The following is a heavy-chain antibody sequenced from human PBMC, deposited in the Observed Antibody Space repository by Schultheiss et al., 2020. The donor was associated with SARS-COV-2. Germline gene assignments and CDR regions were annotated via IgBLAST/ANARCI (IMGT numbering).Heavy chain of an antibody. D-gene: IGHD4-17*01. CDR3: ARLRTYSYYFDY. J-gene: IGHJ4*02. CDR1: GFTFDDYA. V-gene: IGHV3-43*02. Sequence: GGSLRLSCAASGFTFDDYAMHWVRQAPGKGLEWVSLISGDGGSTYYADSVMGRFTISRDDAKNSLYLEMTSLTAEDTAIYYCARLRTYSYYFDYWGQGTLVTVSS. CDR2: ISGDGGST.